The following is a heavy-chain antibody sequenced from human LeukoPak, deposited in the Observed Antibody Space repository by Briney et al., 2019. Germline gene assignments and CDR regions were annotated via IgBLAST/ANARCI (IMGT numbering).Heavy chain of an antibody. CDR3: AKLALYDSSGYTNDY. CDR1: GGSISSSSYY. J-gene: IGHJ4*02. V-gene: IGHV4-39*07. CDR2: IYYRGST. Sequence: SETLSLTCTVSGGSISSSSYYWGWIRQPPGKGLEWIGSIYYRGSTCYNPSLKSRVTISVDTSKNQFSLKLSSVTAADTAVYYCAKLALYDSSGYTNDYWGQGTLVTVSS. D-gene: IGHD3-22*01.